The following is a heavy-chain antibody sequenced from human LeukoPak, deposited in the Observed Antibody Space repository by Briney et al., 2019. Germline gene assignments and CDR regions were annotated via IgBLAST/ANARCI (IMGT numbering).Heavy chain of an antibody. J-gene: IGHJ4*02. CDR3: ASPKPLSGSYYATLDY. CDR1: GYTFTSYY. V-gene: IGHV1-46*01. Sequence: ASVKVSCKASGYTFTSYYMHWVRQAPGQGLEWMGIINPSGGSTSYAQKFQGRVTTTRDTSTSTVYMELSSLRSEDTAVYYCASPKPLSGSYYATLDYWGQGTLVTVSS. D-gene: IGHD1-26*01. CDR2: INPSGGST.